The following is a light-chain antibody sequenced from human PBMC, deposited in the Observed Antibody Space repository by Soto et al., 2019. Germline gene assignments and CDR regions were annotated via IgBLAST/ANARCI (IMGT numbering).Light chain of an antibody. J-gene: IGKJ5*01. CDR2: GAS. V-gene: IGKV1-39*01. CDR1: QTITTY. Sequence: DIQLTQSPSSLSASVGDRVTITCRASQTITTYLSWFQQKPGKAPKLLVYGASSLQSGVQSRFSGSGSGTEFTLTIRSLQSEDFATYYCKQSYTTPITFGQGTRLEIK. CDR3: KQSYTTPIT.